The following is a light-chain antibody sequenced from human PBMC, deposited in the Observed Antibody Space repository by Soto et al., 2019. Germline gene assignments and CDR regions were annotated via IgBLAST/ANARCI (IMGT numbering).Light chain of an antibody. V-gene: IGLV1-44*01. J-gene: IGLJ3*02. Sequence: QSVLTQPPSASGTPGQRVTISCSGSSSNVGSNTVSWYQQLPGTAPKVLIYSDDQRPSGVPDRFSGSRSGSSASLAISGLQSRDEADYYCASCDDSLNGWVIGGGTKLTVL. CDR3: ASCDDSLNGWV. CDR2: SDD. CDR1: SSNVGSNT.